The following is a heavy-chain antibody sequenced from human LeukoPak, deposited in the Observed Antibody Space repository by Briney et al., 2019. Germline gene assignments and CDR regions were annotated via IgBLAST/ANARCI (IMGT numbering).Heavy chain of an antibody. CDR2: ISSSGSTI. D-gene: IGHD3-10*02. CDR3: AELGITMIGGV. Sequence: TGGSLRLPCAASGFTFSSHGMSWVRQAPGKGLEWVSYISSSGSTIYYADSVKGRFTISRDNAKNSLYLQMNSLRAEDTAVYYCAELGITMIGGVWGKGTTVTISS. CDR1: GFTFSSHG. J-gene: IGHJ6*04. V-gene: IGHV3-48*04.